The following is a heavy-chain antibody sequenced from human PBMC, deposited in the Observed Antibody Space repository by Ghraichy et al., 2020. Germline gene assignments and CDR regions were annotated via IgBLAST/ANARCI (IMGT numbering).Heavy chain of an antibody. J-gene: IGHJ4*02. CDR3: ARDLGSGWYFDY. D-gene: IGHD6-19*01. CDR1: GFTFSGYW. V-gene: IGHV3-7*01. Sequence: GGSLRLSCAASGFTFSGYWMSWVRQAPGKGLEWVANIKKDGSEKYYVDSVKGRFTISRDNAKNSLYLQMSSLRAEDTAVYYCARDLGSGWYFDYWGQGTLVTVSS. CDR2: IKKDGSEK.